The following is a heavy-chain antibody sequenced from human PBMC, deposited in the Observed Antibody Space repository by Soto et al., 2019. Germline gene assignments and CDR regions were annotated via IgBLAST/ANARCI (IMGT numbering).Heavy chain of an antibody. CDR1: GGSISSYY. D-gene: IGHD1-20*01. CDR3: ARPTYNSGSPFDY. Sequence: SETLSLTCTVSGGSISSYYWSWIRRPPGKGLEWIGYIYYSGSTNYNPSLKSRVTISVDTSKNQFSLKLSSVTAADTAVYYCARPTYNSGSPFDYWGQGTLVTVSS. CDR2: IYYSGST. J-gene: IGHJ4*02. V-gene: IGHV4-59*01.